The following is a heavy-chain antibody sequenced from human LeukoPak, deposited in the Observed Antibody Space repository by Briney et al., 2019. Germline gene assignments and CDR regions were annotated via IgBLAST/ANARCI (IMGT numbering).Heavy chain of an antibody. Sequence: GGSLRPSCAASGFTFSSYAMPWVRQAPGKGLEWVAVISYDGSNKYYADSVKGRFTISRDNSKNTLYLQMNSLRAEDTAVYYCARGIAYYDFWSGASSGYYYGMDVWGQGTTVTVSS. CDR1: GFTFSSYA. V-gene: IGHV3-30-3*01. CDR2: ISYDGSNK. D-gene: IGHD3-3*01. J-gene: IGHJ6*02. CDR3: ARGIAYYDFWSGASSGYYYGMDV.